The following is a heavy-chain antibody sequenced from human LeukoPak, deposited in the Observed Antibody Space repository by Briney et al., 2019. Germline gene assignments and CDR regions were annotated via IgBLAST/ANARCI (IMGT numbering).Heavy chain of an antibody. Sequence: ASVKVSCKVSGYTLTELSMHWVRQAPGKGLEWMGGFDPEDGETIYAQKFQGRVTMTEDTSTDTAYMELSSLRSEDTAVYYCARDSERLQQYYYYGMDVWGQGTTVTVSS. CDR2: FDPEDGET. J-gene: IGHJ6*02. V-gene: IGHV1-24*01. CDR3: ARDSERLQQYYYYGMDV. D-gene: IGHD4-4*01. CDR1: GYTLTELS.